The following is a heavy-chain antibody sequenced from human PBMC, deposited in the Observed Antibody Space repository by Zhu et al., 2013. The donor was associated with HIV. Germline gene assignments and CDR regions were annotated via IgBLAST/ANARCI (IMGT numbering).Heavy chain of an antibody. V-gene: IGHV1-69*01. CDR1: ADALRKYS. J-gene: IGHJ3*02. CDR2: ITPLFDSI. CDR3: ARVRGGAWGSGTNSISHLDAFDM. D-gene: IGHD3-10*01. Sequence: QVQLLQSGAEVKKPGSSVKVSCAAPADALRKYSVNWVRQAPGEGLEWMGGITPLFDSIDLAQKFQGRIGITADDSTNTVYLALDNLRPEDTAVYYCARVRGGAWGSGTNSISHLDAFDMWGQGTGVTVSS.